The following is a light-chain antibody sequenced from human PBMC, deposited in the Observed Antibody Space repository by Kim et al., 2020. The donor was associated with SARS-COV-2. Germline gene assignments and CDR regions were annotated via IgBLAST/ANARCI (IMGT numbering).Light chain of an antibody. V-gene: IGKV3-15*01. J-gene: IGKJ4*01. CDR3: QQYNSWPPLT. Sequence: EIVMTQSPATLSVSPGERATLSCRASQSVTTNLAWYQQTPGQAPRLLIYGASTRATGIPARFSGSGSGTDFTLTISSLQSEDFAVYYCQQYNSWPPLTFGGGTKVDIK. CDR2: GAS. CDR1: QSVTTN.